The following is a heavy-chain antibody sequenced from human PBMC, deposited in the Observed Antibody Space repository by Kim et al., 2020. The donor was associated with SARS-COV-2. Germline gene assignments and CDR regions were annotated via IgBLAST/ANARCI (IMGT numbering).Heavy chain of an antibody. CDR1: GFTFSSYG. CDR3: AKGAAATAWGWFDP. V-gene: IGHV3-30*18. J-gene: IGHJ5*02. D-gene: IGHD2-15*01. CDR2: TSSDGINK. Sequence: GGSLRLSCEASGFTFSSYGMHWVRQTPGKGLEWVAVTSSDGINKYYADSVKGRFTISRDNSKNTLYLQMNNLRPEDTAVYQCAKGAAATAWGWFDPWVQG.